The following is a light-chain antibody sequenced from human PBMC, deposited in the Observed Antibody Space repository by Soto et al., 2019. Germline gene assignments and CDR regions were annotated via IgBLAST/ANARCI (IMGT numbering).Light chain of an antibody. CDR1: QSIRSY. J-gene: IGKJ5*01. CDR3: QQSYTTPQT. CDR2: AAS. Sequence: DIPMTQSPSSLSASVGDRVTITCRASQSIRSYLNWYQQKPGKAPKLLIYAASSLQSGVPSRFSGSGSGTDFTLTISRLQPEDFATYYCQQSYTTPQTFGQGTRLEIK. V-gene: IGKV1-39*01.